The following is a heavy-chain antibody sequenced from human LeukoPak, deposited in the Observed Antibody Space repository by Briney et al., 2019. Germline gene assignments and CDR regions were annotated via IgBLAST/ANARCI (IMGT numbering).Heavy chain of an antibody. CDR3: AKDSPLRTSYHGYFDY. CDR1: GFTFSSYA. J-gene: IGHJ4*02. D-gene: IGHD3-16*01. V-gene: IGHV3-23*01. CDR2: LTLSGTNT. Sequence: GGSLRLSCAASGFTFSSYAMSWVRQAPGKGLEWVSALTLSGTNTHYADSVKGRFTIYRDVSKNTLYLQMNTLRAEDTAVYYCAKDSPLRTSYHGYFDYWGQGTLVTVSS.